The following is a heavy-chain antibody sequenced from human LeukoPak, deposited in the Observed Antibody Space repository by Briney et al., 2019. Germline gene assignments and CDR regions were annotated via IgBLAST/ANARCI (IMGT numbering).Heavy chain of an antibody. CDR2: ISSSSSYI. J-gene: IGHJ5*02. V-gene: IGHV3-21*01. D-gene: IGHD2-21*01. Sequence: GGSLRLSCAASGFTFSSYSMNWVRQAPGKGLEWVSSISSSSSYIYYADSVKGRFTISRDNAKNSLYLQMNSLRAEDTAVYFCARGSEIGFDPWGQGTLVTVSS. CDR1: GFTFSSYS. CDR3: ARGSEIGFDP.